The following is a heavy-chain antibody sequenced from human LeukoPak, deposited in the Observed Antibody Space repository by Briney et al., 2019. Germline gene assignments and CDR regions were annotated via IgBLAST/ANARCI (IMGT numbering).Heavy chain of an antibody. J-gene: IGHJ4*02. CDR3: ARAGYRAVAGFDY. CDR1: GYTFTGYY. D-gene: IGHD6-19*01. V-gene: IGHV1-2*06. CDR2: INPNSGGT. Sequence: ASVKVSCKASGYTFTGYYMHWVRQAPGQGLGWMGRINPNSGGTNYAQKFQGRVTMTRDTSISTAYMELSRLRSDDTAVYYCARAGYRAVAGFDYWGQGTLVTVSS.